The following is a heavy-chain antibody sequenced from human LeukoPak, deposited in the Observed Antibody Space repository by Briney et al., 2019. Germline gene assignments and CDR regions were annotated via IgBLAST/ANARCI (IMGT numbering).Heavy chain of an antibody. Sequence: SETLSLTCTVSGGSISSYYWGWIRQPPGKGLEWIGSIYYSGSTYYNPSLKSRVTISVDTSKNQFSLKLSSVTAADTAVYYCARQTNGYSSSWFDYWGQGTLVTVSS. CDR3: ARQTNGYSSSWFDY. CDR2: IYYSGST. CDR1: GGSISSYY. J-gene: IGHJ4*02. V-gene: IGHV4-39*01. D-gene: IGHD6-13*01.